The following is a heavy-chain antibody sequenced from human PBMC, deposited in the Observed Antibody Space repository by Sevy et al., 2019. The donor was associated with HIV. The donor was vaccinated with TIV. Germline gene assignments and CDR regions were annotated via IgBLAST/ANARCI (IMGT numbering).Heavy chain of an antibody. J-gene: IGHJ6*02. CDR1: GYTFTSYG. Sequence: GASVKVSCKASGYTFTSYGISWVRQAPGQGLEWMGWISAYNGNTNYAQKLQGRVTMTTDTSTSTAYMELRSLRSDDTAVYYCASSAAPSSSWYDDYYYGMDVWGQGTTVTVSS. V-gene: IGHV1-18*01. CDR2: ISAYNGNT. CDR3: ASSAAPSSSWYDDYYYGMDV. D-gene: IGHD6-13*01.